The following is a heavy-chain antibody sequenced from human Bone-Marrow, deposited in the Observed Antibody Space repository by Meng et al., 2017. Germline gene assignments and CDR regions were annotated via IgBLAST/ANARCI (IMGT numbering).Heavy chain of an antibody. J-gene: IGHJ5*02. Sequence: QAQLRASGRGLVEPSGTLSPTCAVSGGSISSPNWWSWVRQPPGRGLEWIGEIYHSGSTTYTPSLLSRVTISVDKSKNQFSLKLSSVTAADTAIYYCARVIYRPSGHNYFDPWGQGTLVTVPS. CDR3: ARVIYRPSGHNYFDP. CDR2: IYHSGST. D-gene: IGHD1-26*01. V-gene: IGHV4-4*02. CDR1: GGSISSPNW.